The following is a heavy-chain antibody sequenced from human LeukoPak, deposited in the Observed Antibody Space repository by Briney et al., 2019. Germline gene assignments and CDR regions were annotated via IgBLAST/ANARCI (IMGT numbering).Heavy chain of an antibody. Sequence: SETLSLTCTVSGGSISNYYWSWIRQPPGKGLEWIGYIYYSGSTNYNPSLKSRVTISVDTSRNQFSLKLSSVTAGAPAVYYCPDEPRDYYASSSYYFLTYWGQGTLVTVSS. V-gene: IGHV4-59*01. J-gene: IGHJ4*02. CDR1: GGSISNYY. CDR3: PDEPRDYYASSSYYFLTY. D-gene: IGHD3-22*01. CDR2: IYYSGST.